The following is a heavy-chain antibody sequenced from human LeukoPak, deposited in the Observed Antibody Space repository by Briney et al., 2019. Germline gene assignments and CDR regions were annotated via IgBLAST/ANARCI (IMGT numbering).Heavy chain of an antibody. Sequence: ASVKVSCKASGYTFTGYYMHWVRQAPGQGLEWMGWINPNSGGTNYAQKFQGRVTMTRDTSISTAYMELSRLRSDDTAVYYCARVRGSRYDILTGYYDFDPRGQGTLVTVSS. J-gene: IGHJ5*02. CDR3: ARVRGSRYDILTGYYDFDP. V-gene: IGHV1-2*02. D-gene: IGHD3-9*01. CDR1: GYTFTGYY. CDR2: INPNSGGT.